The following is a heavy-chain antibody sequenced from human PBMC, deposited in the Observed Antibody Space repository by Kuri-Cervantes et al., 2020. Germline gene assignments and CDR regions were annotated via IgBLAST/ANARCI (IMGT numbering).Heavy chain of an antibody. CDR3: ARDEGGAAAGTYYYYGTDV. CDR1: GYTFTSYG. V-gene: IGHV1-18*01. J-gene: IGHJ6*02. CDR2: ISAYNGNT. Sequence: ASVKVSCKASGYTFTSYGISWVRQAPGQGLEWMGWISAYNGNTNYAQKLQGRVTMTTDTSTSTAYMELRSLRSDDTAVYYCARDEGGAAAGTYYYYGTDVWGQGTTVPSP. D-gene: IGHD6-13*01.